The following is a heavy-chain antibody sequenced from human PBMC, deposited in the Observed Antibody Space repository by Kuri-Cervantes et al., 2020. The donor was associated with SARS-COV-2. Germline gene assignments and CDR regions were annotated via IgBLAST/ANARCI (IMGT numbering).Heavy chain of an antibody. CDR2: INAGNGNT. J-gene: IGHJ6*03. D-gene: IGHD4-17*01. V-gene: IGHV1-3*01. CDR3: ARLLSVTTGWRYYYYYMDV. Sequence: ASVKVSCKASGYTFTSYAMHWVRQAPGQRLEWMGWINAGNGNTKYSQKFQGRVTITRDTSASTAYMELSSLRSEDTAVYYCARLLSVTTGWRYYYYYMDVWGKGNTVTVSS. CDR1: GYTFTSYA.